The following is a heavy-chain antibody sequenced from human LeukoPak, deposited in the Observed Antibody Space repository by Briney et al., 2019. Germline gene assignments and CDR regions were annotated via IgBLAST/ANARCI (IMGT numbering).Heavy chain of an antibody. Sequence: SETLSLTCAVYGGSFSGYYWSWIRQHPGKGLEWIGEINHSGSTNYNPSLKSRVTISVDTSKNQFSLKLSSVTAADTAVYYCARYSADRYCSSTSCYIRSSSSLDYWGQGTLVTVSS. CDR2: INHSGST. J-gene: IGHJ4*02. V-gene: IGHV4-34*01. CDR3: ARYSADRYCSSTSCYIRSSSSLDY. CDR1: GGSFSGYY. D-gene: IGHD2-2*02.